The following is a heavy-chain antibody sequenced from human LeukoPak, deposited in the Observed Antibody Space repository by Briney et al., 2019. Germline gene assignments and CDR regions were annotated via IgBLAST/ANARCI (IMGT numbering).Heavy chain of an antibody. CDR1: GGSISSYY. D-gene: IGHD2-15*01. V-gene: IGHV4-59*08. CDR3: ARRLGYCSGGSCYLYWYFDL. CDR2: IYYSGST. Sequence: SETLSLTCTVSGGSISSYYWSWIRQPPGKGLEWIGYIYYSGSTNYNPSLKSRVTISVDTSKNQFSLKLSSVTAADTAVYYCARRLGYCSGGSCYLYWYFDLWGRGTLVTVSS. J-gene: IGHJ2*01.